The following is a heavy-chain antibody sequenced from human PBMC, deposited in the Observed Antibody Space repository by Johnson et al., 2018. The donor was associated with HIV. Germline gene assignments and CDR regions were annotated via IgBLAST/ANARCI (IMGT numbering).Heavy chain of an antibody. V-gene: IGHV3-7*02. D-gene: IGHD3-10*01. CDR1: GFTFTNAW. CDR3: AIGRGEFPRHAFDI. CDR2: IKEDGGAI. J-gene: IGHJ3*02. Sequence: VQLVESGGGLVKPGGSLRLSCAASGFTFTNAWMTWVRQAPGKGPEWVASIKEDGGAIYYADSVEGRFTISKDNSRNTLFLHMNSLRADDTAVYYCAIGRGEFPRHAFDIWGQGTMVTVSS.